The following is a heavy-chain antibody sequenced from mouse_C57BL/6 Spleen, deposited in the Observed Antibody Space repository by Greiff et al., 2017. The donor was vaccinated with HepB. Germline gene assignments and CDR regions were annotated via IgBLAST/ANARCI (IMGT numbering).Heavy chain of an antibody. D-gene: IGHD2-4*01. CDR1: GFSLTSYG. J-gene: IGHJ1*03. CDR2: IWSGGST. CDR3: ARNEDYDGHWYFDV. V-gene: IGHV2-2*01. Sequence: VQLQESGPGLVQPSQSLSITCTVSGFSLTSYGVHWVRQSPGKGLEWLGVIWSGGSTDYNAAFISRLSISKDNSKSQVFFKMNSLQADDTAIYYCARNEDYDGHWYFDVWGTGTTVTVSS.